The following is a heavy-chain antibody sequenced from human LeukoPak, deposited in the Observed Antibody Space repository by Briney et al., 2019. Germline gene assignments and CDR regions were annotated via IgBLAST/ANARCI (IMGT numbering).Heavy chain of an antibody. D-gene: IGHD1-26*01. CDR3: ARARYSGSYGWYFDL. Sequence: ASVKVSCKASGYTFTSYAMHWVRQAPGQRLEWMGWINAGNGNTKYSQKFQGRVTITRDTSASTAYMELSSLRSEDTAVYYCARARYSGSYGWYFDLWGRGTLVTVSS. CDR2: INAGNGNT. V-gene: IGHV1-3*01. CDR1: GYTFTSYA. J-gene: IGHJ2*01.